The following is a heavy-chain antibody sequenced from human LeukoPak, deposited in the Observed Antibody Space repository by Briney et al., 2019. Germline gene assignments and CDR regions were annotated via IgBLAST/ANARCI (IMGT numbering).Heavy chain of an antibody. J-gene: IGHJ5*02. Sequence: SETLSLTCAVYGGSFSGYYWSWIRQPPGKGLEWIGEINHSGSTNYNPSLKSRVTISVDTSKNQFSLKLSSVTAADTAVYYCARVYSVYGRYWFDPWGQGTLVTVSS. V-gene: IGHV4-34*01. CDR1: GGSFSGYY. CDR2: INHSGST. D-gene: IGHD5/OR15-5a*01. CDR3: ARVYSVYGRYWFDP.